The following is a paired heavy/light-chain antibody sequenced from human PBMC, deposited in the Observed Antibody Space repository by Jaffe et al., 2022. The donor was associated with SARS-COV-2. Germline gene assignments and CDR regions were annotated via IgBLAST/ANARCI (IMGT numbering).Heavy chain of an antibody. J-gene: IGHJ4*02. CDR2: FYDSGST. V-gene: IGHV4-61*02. CDR3: ARGLVESYQLLNFDF. Sequence: QVQLQESGPGLVKPSQTLSLTCTVSGGSISSGSFYWSWIRQPAGKGLEWIGRFYDSGSTNYNPSLKSRVSISVDTSKNQFSLNLSSVTAADTAVYYCARGLVESYQLLNFDFWGQGTLVTVSS. CDR1: GGSISSGSFY. D-gene: IGHD2-2*01.
Light chain of an antibody. CDR3: QQYYSSPFT. J-gene: IGKJ3*01. V-gene: IGKV4-1*01. CDR1: QSVLYSSNNKNY. CDR2: WAS. Sequence: DIVMTQSPDSLAVSLGERATINCKSSQSVLYSSNNKNYLAWYQQKPGQPLKLLVYWASTRESGVPDRFSGSGSGTDFTLTISSLQAEDVAVYYCQQYYSSPFTFGPGTKVDIK.